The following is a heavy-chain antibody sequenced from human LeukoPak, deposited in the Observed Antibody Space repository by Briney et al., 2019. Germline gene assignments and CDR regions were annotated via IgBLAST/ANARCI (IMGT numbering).Heavy chain of an antibody. CDR2: INHSGST. D-gene: IGHD3-9*01. V-gene: IGHV4-34*01. CDR3: ARGKRYFDWLFVASWFDP. J-gene: IGHJ5*02. CDR1: GGSFSGYY. Sequence: SETLSLTCAVCGGSFSGYYWREIRQPPGKGLEQSGEINHSGSTNYNPSLKSRVTRSVDTSKNQFSLKLSSVTAAGTAVYYCARGKRYFDWLFVASWFDPWGQGTLVTVSS.